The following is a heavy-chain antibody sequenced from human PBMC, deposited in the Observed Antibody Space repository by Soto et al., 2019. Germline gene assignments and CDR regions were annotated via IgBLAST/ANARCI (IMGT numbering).Heavy chain of an antibody. CDR2: TSYEGSNK. D-gene: IGHD4-17*01. CDR3: ARDRLEGSSTVTTFGY. CDR1: GFTFSSYT. J-gene: IGHJ4*02. Sequence: QVQLVESGGGVVQPGRSLRLSCAASGFTFSSYTLHWVRQAPGKGLEWVAVTSYEGSNKYYADSVKGRFTISRDNSKNMLYLQMNSLRAEDTALYYCARDRLEGSSTVTTFGYWGQGTLVTVSS. V-gene: IGHV3-30-3*01.